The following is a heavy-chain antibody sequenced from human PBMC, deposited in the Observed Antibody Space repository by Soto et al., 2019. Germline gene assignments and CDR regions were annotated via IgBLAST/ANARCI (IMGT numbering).Heavy chain of an antibody. D-gene: IGHD3-22*01. CDR1: GCSIRSGGYY. J-gene: IGHJ4*02. CDR3: AREGGAHYDSSGYYFSGPAY. V-gene: IGHV4-31*03. CDR2: IYYSGSS. Sequence: SETLSLTGLVSGCSIRSGGYYWGWIRQHPGKGLEWIGYIYYSGSSYYNPSLKSRVTISVDTSKNQFSLKLSSVTAADTAVYYCAREGGAHYDSSGYYFSGPAYWGQGTLVTVSS.